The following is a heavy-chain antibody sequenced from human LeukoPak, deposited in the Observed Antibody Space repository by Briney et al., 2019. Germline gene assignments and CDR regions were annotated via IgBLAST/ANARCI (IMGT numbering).Heavy chain of an antibody. J-gene: IGHJ6*02. CDR2: IYHSGST. CDR1: GGSISSGGYS. Sequence: PSQTLSLTCAVSGGSISSGGYSWSWIRQPPGKGLEWIGYIYHSGSTYYSPSLKSRVTISVDRSKNQFSLKLSSVTAADTAVYYCARVLPYYYGMDVWGQGTTVTVSS. CDR3: ARVLPYYYGMDV. D-gene: IGHD3-3*01. V-gene: IGHV4-30-2*01.